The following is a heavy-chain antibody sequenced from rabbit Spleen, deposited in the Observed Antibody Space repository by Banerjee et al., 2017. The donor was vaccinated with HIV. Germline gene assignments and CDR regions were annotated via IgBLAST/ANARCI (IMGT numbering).Heavy chain of an antibody. D-gene: IGHD4-2*01. CDR1: GFDFSSSYY. V-gene: IGHV1S45*01. Sequence: QEQLEESGGGLVKPGASLALTCTASGFDFSSSYYMCWVRQAPGKGLQWIGCIVTGTAYIAYASWAKGRFTISKTSSTTVTLQMTSLTDADTATYFCAREIRVSYGGADLWGPGTLVTVS. CDR3: AREIRVSYGGADL. J-gene: IGHJ4*01. CDR2: IVTGTAYI.